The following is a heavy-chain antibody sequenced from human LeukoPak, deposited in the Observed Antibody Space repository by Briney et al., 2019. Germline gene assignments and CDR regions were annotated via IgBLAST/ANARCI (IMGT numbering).Heavy chain of an antibody. V-gene: IGHV3-30*18. CDR2: ISSDGSNK. CDR1: GFTFSSYG. D-gene: IGHD3-10*01. CDR3: AKDPWFGEPQFYYYYYYGMDV. J-gene: IGHJ6*04. Sequence: PGRSLRLSCAASGFTFSSYGMHWVRQAPGKGLEWVAVISSDGSNKYYADSVKGRFTISRDNSKNTLYLQMNSLRAEDTAVYYCAKDPWFGEPQFYYYYYYGMDVWGKGTTVTVSS.